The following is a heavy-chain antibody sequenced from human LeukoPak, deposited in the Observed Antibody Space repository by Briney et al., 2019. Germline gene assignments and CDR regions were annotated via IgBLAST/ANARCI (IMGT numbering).Heavy chain of an antibody. CDR1: GGSISSSSYY. V-gene: IGHV4-39*01. CDR2: IYYSGST. CDR3: ARLGFGAN. J-gene: IGHJ4*02. Sequence: SETLSLTCTVSGGSISSSSYYWGWIRQPPGKGLEWIGSIYYSGSTYYNPSLKSRVTISVDTSKNQFSLKLSSVTAADTAVYYCARLGFGANWGQGTLDTVSS. D-gene: IGHD3-10*01.